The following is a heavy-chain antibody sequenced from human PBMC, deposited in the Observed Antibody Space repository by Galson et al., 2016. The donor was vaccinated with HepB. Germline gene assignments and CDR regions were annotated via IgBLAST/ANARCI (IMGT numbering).Heavy chain of an antibody. V-gene: IGHV5-51*01. CDR3: AGGGYSFGATDLHY. CDR1: GYNFTNYW. J-gene: IGHJ4*02. D-gene: IGHD5-18*01. Sequence: QSGAEVKKPGESLKISCKASGYNFTNYWIGWVRQMPGKDLELMGIIYTGDSNTRYSPSFQGQVTISADKSISTAYLQWNSLKASDTAIYYCAGGGYSFGATDLHYGGQGTLVIVSS. CDR2: IYTGDSNT.